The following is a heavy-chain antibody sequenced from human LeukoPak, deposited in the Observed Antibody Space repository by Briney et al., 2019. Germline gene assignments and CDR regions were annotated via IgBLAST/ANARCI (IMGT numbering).Heavy chain of an antibody. V-gene: IGHV1-2*02. CDR2: IHPNSGAT. Sequence: ASVKVSCKASGYAFTDYYMYWVRQAPGQGPEWVGLIHPNSGATNYAQTFQRRVTMSRHTSISTAYMELSSLISDDTAVYSCARGHAVTASFDFWGQGDLVTVSS. J-gene: IGHJ4*02. CDR1: GYAFTDYY. CDR3: ARGHAVTASFDF. D-gene: IGHD2-21*02.